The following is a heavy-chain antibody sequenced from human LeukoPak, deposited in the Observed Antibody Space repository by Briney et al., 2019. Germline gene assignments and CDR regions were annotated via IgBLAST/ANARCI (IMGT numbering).Heavy chain of an antibody. CDR2: IYHTGST. CDR3: ARRRTSRRLDY. J-gene: IGHJ4*02. D-gene: IGHD2-2*01. Sequence: SETLSLTCAVSGYSISSGYYWGWIRQPPGKGLEWIASIYHTGSTYYNPSLKSRVTISVDTSKNQFSLKVSSVTAADTAVYYCARRRTSRRLDYWGQGTLVTVSS. CDR1: GYSISSGYY. V-gene: IGHV4-38-2*01.